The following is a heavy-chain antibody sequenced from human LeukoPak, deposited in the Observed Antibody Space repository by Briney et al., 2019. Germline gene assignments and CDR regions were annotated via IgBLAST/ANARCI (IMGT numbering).Heavy chain of an antibody. Sequence: PGGSLRLSCAASGFTVSNNYMSWVRQAPGKGLEWVSVIYSGGSTYYADSVKGRFTISRDTSKNTLYLQMNSLRAEDTAVYYCARDSTDNPKYSSGWYFDYWGQGTLVTVSS. CDR3: ARDSTDNPKYSSGWYFDY. CDR2: IYSGGST. CDR1: GFTVSNNY. V-gene: IGHV3-53*05. D-gene: IGHD6-19*01. J-gene: IGHJ4*02.